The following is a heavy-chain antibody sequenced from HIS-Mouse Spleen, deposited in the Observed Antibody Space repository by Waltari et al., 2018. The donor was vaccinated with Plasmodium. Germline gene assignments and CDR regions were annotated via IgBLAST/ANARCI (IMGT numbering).Heavy chain of an antibody. CDR1: GGSISNSSYY. CDR3: ARQLAYYDFWSGYSRGYYFDY. J-gene: IGHJ4*02. CDR2: IYYSGST. D-gene: IGHD3-3*01. V-gene: IGHV4-39*01. Sequence: QLQLQESGPGLVKPSETLSLTCTVSGGSISNSSYYWGWIRQPPGKGLEWIGSIYYSGSTYYNPSLKSRVTISVDTSKNQFSLKLSSVTAADTAVYYCARQLAYYDFWSGYSRGYYFDYWGQGTLVTVSS.